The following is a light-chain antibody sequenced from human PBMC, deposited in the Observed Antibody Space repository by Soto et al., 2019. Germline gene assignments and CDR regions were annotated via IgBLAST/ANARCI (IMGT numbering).Light chain of an antibody. V-gene: IGLV1-47*01. CDR2: RSD. J-gene: IGLJ2*01. CDR3: SARDDSLSGVV. CDR1: SSNIGSNH. Sequence: QSVLTQPPSTSGTPGQRVTISCAGSSSNIGSNHVYWYQQFPGMAPKLLMYRSDQRPTGVPDRFSGSKSGTSASLAISGLRSDDEADYYCSARDDSLSGVVVGGGTKLTVL.